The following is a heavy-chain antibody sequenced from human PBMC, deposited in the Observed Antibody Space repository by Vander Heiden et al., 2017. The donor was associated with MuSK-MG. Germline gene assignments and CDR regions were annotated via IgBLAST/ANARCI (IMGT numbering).Heavy chain of an antibody. CDR1: GYTFTSYY. V-gene: IGHV1-46*01. Sequence: QVQLVQSGAEVKKPGASVKVSCKASGYTFTSYYMHWVRQAPGQGREWMGIINTSGGSTSYAQKFQGRVTMTRDTSTSTVYMELRSLRSEETAVYYCARPTSIDGSVTAYEAYDIWGQGRMVTVSS. CDR2: INTSGGST. CDR3: ARPTSIDGSVTAYEAYDI. J-gene: IGHJ3*02. D-gene: IGHD3-10*01.